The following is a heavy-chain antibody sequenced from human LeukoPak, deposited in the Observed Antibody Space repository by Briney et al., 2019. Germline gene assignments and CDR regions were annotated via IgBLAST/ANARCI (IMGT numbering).Heavy chain of an antibody. V-gene: IGHV3-21*01. J-gene: IGHJ4*02. CDR1: GFTLSSYK. D-gene: IGHD3-16*01. CDR2: ISPSSSYI. CDR3: ARDLAGGEYFDS. Sequence: PGGSLRLSCATSGFTLSSYKMTWVRQAPGKGLEWVASISPSSSYISYADSLKGRVTVSRDNAKHSVFLQVSRLRAEDTAVFYCARDLAGGEYFDSWGQGTLVSVSS.